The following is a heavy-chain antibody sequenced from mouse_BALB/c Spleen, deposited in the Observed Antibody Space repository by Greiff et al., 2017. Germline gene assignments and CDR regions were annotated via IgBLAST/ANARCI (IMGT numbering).Heavy chain of an antibody. CDR1: GYTFTDYN. V-gene: IGHV1S29*02. Sequence: EVQLQESGPELVKPGASVKISCKASGYTFTDYNMHWVKQSHGKSLEWIGYIYPYNGGTGYNQKFKSKATLTVDNSSSTAYMELRSLTSEDSAVYYCARDYYGTYFDVWGAGTTVTVSS. CDR2: IYPYNGGT. D-gene: IGHD1-1*01. CDR3: ARDYYGTYFDV. J-gene: IGHJ1*01.